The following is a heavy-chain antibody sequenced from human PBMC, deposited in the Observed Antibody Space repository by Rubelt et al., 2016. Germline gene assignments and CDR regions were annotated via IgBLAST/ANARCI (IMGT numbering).Heavy chain of an antibody. D-gene: IGHD3-22*01. CDR2: INPNSGGT. CDR3: ARFAIGGHSSGYLFDY. Sequence: QVQLVQSGAEVKKPGASVKVSCKASGYTFTSYGISWVRQATGQGLEWMGWINPNSGGTNYAQKFQGRVTMTRDTSISTAYMELSRLGSDDTAVYYCARFAIGGHSSGYLFDYWGQGTLVTVSS. J-gene: IGHJ4*02. V-gene: IGHV1-2*02. CDR1: GYTFTSYG.